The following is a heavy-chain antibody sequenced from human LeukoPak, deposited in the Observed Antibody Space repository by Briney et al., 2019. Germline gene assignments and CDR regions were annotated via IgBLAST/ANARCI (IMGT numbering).Heavy chain of an antibody. D-gene: IGHD1-26*01. V-gene: IGHV3-15*01. Sequence: PGGSLRLSCAASGFTFTNAWMNWVRQAPGKGLEWVGRIKSRTDGGTTDYAAPVKGGFTISRDDSKNTVYLHMNSLKTEDTAVYYCTTDGVGSTPYYLHYWGQGTLVTVSS. CDR2: IKSRTDGGTT. CDR1: GFTFTNAW. J-gene: IGHJ4*02. CDR3: TTDGVGSTPYYLHY.